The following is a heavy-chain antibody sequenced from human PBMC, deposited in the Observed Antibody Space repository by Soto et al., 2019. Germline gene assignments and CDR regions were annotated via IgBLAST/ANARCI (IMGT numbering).Heavy chain of an antibody. CDR1: GFTFSSYW. J-gene: IGHJ4*02. V-gene: IGHV3-74*01. CDR2: INTDGSGT. CDR3: AREWSVANPGY. D-gene: IGHD5-12*01. Sequence: EVQLVESGGGLVQPGGSLRLSCAASGFTFSSYWMHWVRQVPGKGLVWVSRINTDGSGTTYADSVKGRFTISRDNAKDTLYLLMNSLRPEDTAVHYCAREWSVANPGYWGQGTQVTVSS.